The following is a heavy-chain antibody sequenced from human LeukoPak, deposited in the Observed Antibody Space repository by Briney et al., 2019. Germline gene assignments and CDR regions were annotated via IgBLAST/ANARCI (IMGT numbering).Heavy chain of an antibody. J-gene: IGHJ6*02. D-gene: IGHD6-19*01. V-gene: IGHV3-21*01. CDR1: GFTFSSYS. CDR3: ARHPYIAVAGTYYYYGMDV. Sequence: GGSLRLSCAASGFTFSSYSMNWVRQAPGKGLEWVSSISSSSSYIYYADSAKGRFTISRDNAKNSLYLQMNSLRAEDTAVYYCARHPYIAVAGTYYYYGMDVWGQGTTVTVSS. CDR2: ISSSSSYI.